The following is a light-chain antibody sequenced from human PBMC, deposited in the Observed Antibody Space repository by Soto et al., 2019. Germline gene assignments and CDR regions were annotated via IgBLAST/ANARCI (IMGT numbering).Light chain of an antibody. J-gene: IGLJ1*01. CDR1: SSDVGGYNY. CDR3: SSYTSSSTQV. Sequence: QSVLTEPASVSGSPGQSITISCTGTSSDVGGYNYVSWYQQHPGKAPKLMIYEASNRPSGVSNRFSGSQSGNTASLTISGLXAEDEADYYCSSYTSSSTQVFGTGTKVTV. V-gene: IGLV2-14*01. CDR2: EAS.